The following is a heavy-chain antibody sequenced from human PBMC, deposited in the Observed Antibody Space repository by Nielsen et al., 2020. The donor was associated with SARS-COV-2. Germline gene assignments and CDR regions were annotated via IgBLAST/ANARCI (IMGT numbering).Heavy chain of an antibody. Sequence: ASVKVSCKASGYTFTNYGISWVRQAPGQGLEWMGWISGYNGDTNYAQKFQGRVTMTTDTSTSTAYMELRSLRSEDTAVYYCARETLNYYDTSGSAIFDFWGQGTMVTVSS. CDR2: ISGYNGDT. D-gene: IGHD3-22*01. CDR3: ARETLNYYDTSGSAIFDF. V-gene: IGHV1-18*04. J-gene: IGHJ3*01. CDR1: GYTFTNYG.